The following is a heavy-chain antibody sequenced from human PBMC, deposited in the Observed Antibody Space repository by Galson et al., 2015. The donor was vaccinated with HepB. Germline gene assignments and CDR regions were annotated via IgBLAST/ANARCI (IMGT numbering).Heavy chain of an antibody. CDR2: ISSSGSTI. V-gene: IGHV3-11*01. J-gene: IGHJ6*02. CDR1: GFTFSDYY. Sequence: SLRLSCAASGFTFSDYYMSWIRQAPGKGLEWVSYISSSGSTIYYTDSAKGRFTISRDNAKNSLYLQMNSLRAEDTALYYCAKGDSYGDYQSQYYYYGMDVWGQGTTVTVSS. D-gene: IGHD4-17*01. CDR3: AKGDSYGDYQSQYYYYGMDV.